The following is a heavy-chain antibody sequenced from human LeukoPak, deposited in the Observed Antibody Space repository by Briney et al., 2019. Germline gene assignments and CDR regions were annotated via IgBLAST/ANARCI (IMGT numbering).Heavy chain of an antibody. J-gene: IGHJ4*02. CDR3: AKDRDLSSWLYYFDY. CDR1: GFTFSSYA. CDR2: ISGSGGST. Sequence: GGSLRLSCAASGFTFSSYAMSWVRQAPGKGLEWVSAISGSGGSTYYADSVKGRFTISRDNSKNTLYLQMNSLRAEDTAVYYCAKDRDLSSWLYYFDYWGQGTLVTVSS. D-gene: IGHD6-13*01. V-gene: IGHV3-23*01.